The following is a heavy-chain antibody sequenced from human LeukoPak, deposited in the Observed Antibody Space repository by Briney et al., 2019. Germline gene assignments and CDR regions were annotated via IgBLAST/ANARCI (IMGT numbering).Heavy chain of an antibody. CDR3: ARSGYSSSWYHFGY. V-gene: IGHV3-48*02. CDR2: ISSSSSTI. CDR1: GFTFSSYS. Sequence: GGSLRLSCAASGFTFSSYSINWVRQAPGKGLEWVSYISSSSSTIYYADSVKGRFTISRDNAKNSLYLQMNSLRDEDTAVYYCARSGYSSSWYHFGYWGQGTLVTVSS. D-gene: IGHD6-13*01. J-gene: IGHJ4*02.